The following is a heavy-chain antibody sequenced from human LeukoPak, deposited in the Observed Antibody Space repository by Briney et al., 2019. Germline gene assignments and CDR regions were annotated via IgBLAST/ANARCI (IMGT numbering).Heavy chain of an antibody. CDR3: ARYSYGLYYFDS. CDR2: ISDYNGIT. CDR1: GYTFTNYG. J-gene: IGHJ4*01. V-gene: IGHV1-18*01. D-gene: IGHD5-18*01. Sequence: GASVKVSCKASGYTFTNYGIIWVRQAPGQGLEWMGWISDYNGITNYAQTFQGRVTMTTDTSTSTAYMELRSLRSDDTGVYYCARYSYGLYYFDSSGHGTPVTVSS.